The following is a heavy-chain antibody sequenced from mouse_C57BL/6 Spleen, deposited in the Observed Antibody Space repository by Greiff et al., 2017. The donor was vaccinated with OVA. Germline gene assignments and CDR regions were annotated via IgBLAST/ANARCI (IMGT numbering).Heavy chain of an antibody. J-gene: IGHJ2*01. CDR2: INPNNGGT. Sequence: VLLQQSGPELVKPGASVKISCKASGYTFTDYYMNWVQQSHGTSLEWIGDINPNNGGTSYNQKFKGKATLTVDKSSSTAYMELRSLTAEDSAVYYCARGVYWGQGTTLTVSS. CDR1: GYTFTDYY. CDR3: ARGVY. V-gene: IGHV1-26*01.